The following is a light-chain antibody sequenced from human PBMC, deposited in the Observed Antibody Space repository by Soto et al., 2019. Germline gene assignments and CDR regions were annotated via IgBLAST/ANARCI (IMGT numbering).Light chain of an antibody. CDR1: SSDVGGYNY. CDR2: DVS. J-gene: IGLJ1*01. V-gene: IGLV2-11*01. Sequence: QSVLTQPRSVSGSPGQSVTISCTGTSSDVGGYNYVSWYQQHPGKAPKLMIYDVSKRPSGAPDRFSGSKSGNTASLTISGLQAEDEADYYCCSYAGSHTYVFGTGTKLTVL. CDR3: CSYAGSHTYV.